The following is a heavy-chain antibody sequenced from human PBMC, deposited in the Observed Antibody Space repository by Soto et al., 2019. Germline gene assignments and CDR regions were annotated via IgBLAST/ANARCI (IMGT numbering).Heavy chain of an antibody. D-gene: IGHD3-22*01. CDR1: GYSFTTYW. J-gene: IGHJ4*02. CDR2: IYPGDSDT. Sequence: GESLNISCKGSGYSFTTYWIGWVRQIPGKGLEWMGIIYPGDSDTRYSPSFQGQVTISADKSISTAYLQWSSLKASDTAMYYCARQMYYSDSSGYYGDLDYWGQGTLVT. CDR3: ARQMYYSDSSGYYGDLDY. V-gene: IGHV5-51*01.